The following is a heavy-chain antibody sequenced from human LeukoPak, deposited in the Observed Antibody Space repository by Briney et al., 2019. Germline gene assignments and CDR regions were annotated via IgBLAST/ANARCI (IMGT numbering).Heavy chain of an antibody. V-gene: IGHV1-2*02. J-gene: IGHJ5*02. CDR3: ARPQAYSGSYNWFDP. CDR2: INPNSGGT. CDR1: GYTFTGYY. D-gene: IGHD1-26*01. Sequence: ASVKVSCKASGYTFTGYYMHWVRQAPGQGLEWMGWINPNSGGTNYAQKFQGRVTMTRDTSISTAYMELSRLRSGDTAVYYCARPQAYSGSYNWFDPWGQGTLVTVSS.